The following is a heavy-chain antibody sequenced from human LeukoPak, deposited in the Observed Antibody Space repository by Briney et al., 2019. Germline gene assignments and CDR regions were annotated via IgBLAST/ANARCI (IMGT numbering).Heavy chain of an antibody. D-gene: IGHD3-16*01. CDR1: GGSFSGYY. CDR2: INHSGST. CDR3: ARGKSVTDYYYYYGMDV. V-gene: IGHV4-34*01. J-gene: IGHJ6*02. Sequence: ETLSLTCAVYGGSFSGYYWSWIRQPPGKGLEWIGEINHSGSTNYNPSLKSRVTISVDTSKNQFSLKLSSVTAADTAVYYCARGKSVTDYYYYYGMDVWGQGTTVTVSS.